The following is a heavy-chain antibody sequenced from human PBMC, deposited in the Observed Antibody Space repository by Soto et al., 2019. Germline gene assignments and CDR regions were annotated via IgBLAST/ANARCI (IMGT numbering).Heavy chain of an antibody. CDR1: GFTFYDHA. CDR2: ICWNSGFI. V-gene: IGHV3-9*01. J-gene: IGHJ6*01. CDR3: VRDLTGGRGPVAGHQVGYYYAMDV. Sequence: PCGSLKLSCVGSGFTFYDHAMHLARQAPRKGLEVVSGICWNSGFIGYADSVKGRLTISRDNAKNSLYLQMNSLRAEDTALYFCVRDLTGGRGPVAGHQVGYYYAMDVWGQGTTVTVSS. D-gene: IGHD6-19*01.